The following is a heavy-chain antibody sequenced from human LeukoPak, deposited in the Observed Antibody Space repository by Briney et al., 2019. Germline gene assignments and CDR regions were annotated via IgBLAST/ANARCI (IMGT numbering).Heavy chain of an antibody. CDR2: INPNSGGT. CDR1: GYTFTGYY. J-gene: IGHJ5*02. CDR3: ARDQAGSGDFWSGYYNWFDP. D-gene: IGHD3-3*01. Sequence: GASVKVSCTASGYTFTGYYMHWVRQAPGQGLEWMGWINPNSGGTNYAQKFQGRVTMTRDTSISTAYMELSRLRSDDTAVYYCARDQAGSGDFWSGYYNWFDPWGRGTLVTVSS. V-gene: IGHV1-2*02.